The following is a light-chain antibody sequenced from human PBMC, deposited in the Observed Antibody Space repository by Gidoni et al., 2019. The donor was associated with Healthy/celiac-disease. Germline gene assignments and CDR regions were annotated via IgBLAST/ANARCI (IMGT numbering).Light chain of an antibody. Sequence: QSVLTQPPSVSGAPGQRVTISCTWSSSNIGAGYDVHWYQQLPGTAPKLLIYGNSKRPSGVPDLFSGSKSGTSASLAITGLQAEDEADYYCQSYDSSLSGPLFGGGTKLTVL. J-gene: IGLJ2*01. CDR3: QSYDSSLSGPL. V-gene: IGLV1-40*01. CDR2: GNS. CDR1: SSNIGAGYD.